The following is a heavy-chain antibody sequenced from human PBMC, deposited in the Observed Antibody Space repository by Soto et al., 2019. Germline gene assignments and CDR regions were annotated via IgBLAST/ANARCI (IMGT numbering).Heavy chain of an antibody. V-gene: IGHV3-30*18. CDR3: AKMPVGATTDYYCMDV. CDR1: GFTFSSYG. Sequence: GGSLRLSCAASGFTFSSYGMHWVRQAPGKGLEWVAVISYDGSNKYYADSVKGRFTISRDNSKNTLYLQMNSLRAEDTAVYYCAKMPVGATTDYYCMDVWGQGTTVTVSS. J-gene: IGHJ6*02. D-gene: IGHD1-26*01. CDR2: ISYDGSNK.